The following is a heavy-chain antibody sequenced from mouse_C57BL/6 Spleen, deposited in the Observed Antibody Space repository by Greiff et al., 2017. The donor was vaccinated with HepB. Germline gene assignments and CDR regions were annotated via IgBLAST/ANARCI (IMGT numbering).Heavy chain of an antibody. CDR2: IDPETGGT. CDR3: TREDDYWYFDV. J-gene: IGHJ1*03. V-gene: IGHV1-15*01. Sequence: QVQLQQSGAELVRPGASVTLSCKASGYTFTDYEMHWVKQTPVHGLEWIGAIDPETGGTAYNQKFKGKAILTADKSSSTAYMELRSLTSEDSAVYYCTREDDYWYFDVWGTGTTVTVSS. CDR1: GYTFTDYE. D-gene: IGHD2-3*01.